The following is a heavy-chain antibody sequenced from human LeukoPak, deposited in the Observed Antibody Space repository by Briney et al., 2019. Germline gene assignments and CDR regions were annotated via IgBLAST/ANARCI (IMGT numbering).Heavy chain of an antibody. J-gene: IGHJ4*02. CDR3: ARDQPDYGGTGIDY. Sequence: GGSLRLSCAASGFTVSSNYMSWVRQAPGKGLEWVSVIYSGGSTYYTDSVKGRFTISRDNSKNTLYLQMNSLRAEDTAVYYCARDQPDYGGTGIDYWGQGTLVTVSS. CDR1: GFTVSSNY. CDR2: IYSGGST. V-gene: IGHV3-53*01. D-gene: IGHD4-23*01.